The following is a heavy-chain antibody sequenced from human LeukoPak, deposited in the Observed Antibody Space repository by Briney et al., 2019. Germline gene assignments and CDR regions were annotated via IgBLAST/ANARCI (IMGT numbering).Heavy chain of an antibody. CDR2: IKQDGSEK. J-gene: IGHJ4*02. D-gene: IGHD5-24*01. V-gene: IGHV3-7*01. CDR3: ARWLELMRNFDW. CDR1: GFTFSDYW. Sequence: PGGSLRLSCVGSGFTFSDYWMSWVRQAPGKGLEWVANIKQDGSEKDYGDALKGRFTISRDNAKNSLYLQMNSLRAEDTAVYYCARWLELMRNFDWWGQGTLVTVSS.